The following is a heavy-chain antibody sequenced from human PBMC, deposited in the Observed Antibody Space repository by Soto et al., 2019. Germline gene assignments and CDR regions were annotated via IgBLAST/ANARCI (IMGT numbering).Heavy chain of an antibody. Sequence: QVQLVESGGGVVQPGRSLRLSCAASGFTFSSYAMHWVRQAPGKGLEWVAVISYDGSNKYYADSVKGRFTISRDNSKNTLYLQMNSLRAEDTAVYYCARDQGYSSAAGFDPWGQGTLVTVSS. CDR3: ARDQGYSSAAGFDP. CDR1: GFTFSSYA. D-gene: IGHD6-25*01. J-gene: IGHJ5*02. V-gene: IGHV3-30-3*01. CDR2: ISYDGSNK.